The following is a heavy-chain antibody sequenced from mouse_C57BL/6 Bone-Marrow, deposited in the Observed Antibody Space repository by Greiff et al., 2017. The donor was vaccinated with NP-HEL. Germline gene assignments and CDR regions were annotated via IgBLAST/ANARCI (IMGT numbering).Heavy chain of an antibody. CDR2: IRNKANGYTT. CDR1: GFTFTDYY. CDR3: ARVRQRRIRAMDN. D-gene: IGHD3-2*02. V-gene: IGHV7-3*01. Sequence: LVESGGGLVQPGGSLSLSCAASGFTFTDYYMIWVRQPPGKALEWLGFIRNKANGYTTEYSASVKGRFTISRDNSQSILYLQMNALRAEDSATYNCARVRQRRIRAMDNWGQGTSVTVAS. J-gene: IGHJ4*01.